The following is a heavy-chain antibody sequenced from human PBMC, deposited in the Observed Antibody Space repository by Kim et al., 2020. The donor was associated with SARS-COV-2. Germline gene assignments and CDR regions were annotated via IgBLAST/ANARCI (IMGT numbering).Heavy chain of an antibody. CDR2: INPSGDST. V-gene: IGHV1-46*01. CDR1: GYTLTDYC. J-gene: IGHJ6*02. Sequence: ASVKVSCKASGYTLTDYCMHWVRQAPGQGLEWMGIINPSGDSTTYAQKFQGRVTMTRDTSTSTVYMELSSLRSEDTAMYYCARDQKDYYYFYRGMDVWGQ. CDR3: ARDQKDYYYFYRGMDV.